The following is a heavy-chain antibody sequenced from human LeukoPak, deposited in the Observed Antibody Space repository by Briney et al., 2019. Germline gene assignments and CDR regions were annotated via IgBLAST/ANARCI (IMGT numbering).Heavy chain of an antibody. D-gene: IGHD3-22*01. V-gene: IGHV3-20*04. J-gene: IGHJ4*02. Sequence: GGSLRLSCAVSGFTFDDYGMTWVRQVPGKGLEWVSGINWNGGSTGYADSVKGRFIISRDNAKNSLYLQMNSLRPEDTALYYCARVSDSSGYYMDYWGQETLVTVSS. CDR1: GFTFDDYG. CDR2: INWNGGST. CDR3: ARVSDSSGYYMDY.